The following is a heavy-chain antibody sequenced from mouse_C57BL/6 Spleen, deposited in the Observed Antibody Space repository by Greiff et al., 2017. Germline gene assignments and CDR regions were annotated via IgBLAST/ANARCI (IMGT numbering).Heavy chain of an antibody. V-gene: IGHV1-69*01. CDR1: GYTFTSYW. CDR2: IDPSDSYT. Sequence: QVQLQQPGAELVMPGASVKLSCKASGYTFTSYWMHWVKQRPGQGLEWIGEIDPSDSYTNYNQKFKGKSTLTVDKSSSTAYMQLSSLTSEDSAVYYCALIYYDYDYYAMDYWGQGTSVTVSP. J-gene: IGHJ4*01. CDR3: ALIYYDYDYYAMDY. D-gene: IGHD2-4*01.